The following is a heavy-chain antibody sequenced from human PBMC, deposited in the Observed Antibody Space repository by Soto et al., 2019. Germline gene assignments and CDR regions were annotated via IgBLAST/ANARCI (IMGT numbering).Heavy chain of an antibody. D-gene: IGHD3-10*01. J-gene: IGHJ4*02. CDR1: GDSITSSGCY. Sequence: SETMYITCTVSGDSITSSGCYWGWIRQSPGKGLEWLGEITPSGSTNYNPSLKSRVTMSLDTSKNQLSLKLTSVTAADTAVYYCSIWVVGEKFDYWGQGTRVTVSS. V-gene: IGHV4-39*01. CDR3: SIWVVGEKFDY. CDR2: ITPSGST.